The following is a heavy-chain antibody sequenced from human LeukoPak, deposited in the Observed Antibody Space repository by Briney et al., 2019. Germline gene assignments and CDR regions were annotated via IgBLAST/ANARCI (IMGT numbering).Heavy chain of an antibody. V-gene: IGHV4-59*01. J-gene: IGHJ6*02. Sequence: SETLSLTCTVSGASIHDDHFTWIRQPPGRGLEWIGFVYYRGSAKYNPSLESRVTISVDTSKKQISLKLSSVTAADTAVYYCARDRVGYSSGWYTYYYYGMDVWGQGTTVTVSS. CDR2: VYYRGSA. CDR3: ARDRVGYSSGWYTYYYYGMDV. D-gene: IGHD6-19*01. CDR1: GASIHDDH.